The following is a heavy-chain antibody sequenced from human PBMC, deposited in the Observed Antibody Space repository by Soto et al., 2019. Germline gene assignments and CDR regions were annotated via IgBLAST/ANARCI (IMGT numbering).Heavy chain of an antibody. CDR1: GGSISSYY. CDR2: IYYSGSN. V-gene: IGHV4-59*08. D-gene: IGHD2-15*01. J-gene: IGHJ4*02. Sequence: QVQLQESGPGLVKPSETLSLTCTVSGGSISSYYWSWIRQPPGKGLEWIGYIYYSGSNNYNPTLKRRVTISVDTSKNQSSLKLSSVTAADTAVYYCARRYGGTFDYWGQGTLVTVSS. CDR3: ARRYGGTFDY.